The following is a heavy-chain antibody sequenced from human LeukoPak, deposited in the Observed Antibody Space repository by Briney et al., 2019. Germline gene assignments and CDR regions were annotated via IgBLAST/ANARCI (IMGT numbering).Heavy chain of an antibody. J-gene: IGHJ6*02. V-gene: IGHV1-18*01. Sequence: GASVKVSCKASGYTFTSYGISWVRQAPGQGLEWMGWISAYNGNTNYAQKPQGRVTMTTDTSTSTAYMELRSLRSDDTAVYYCASSVQYQLLRGYYYGMDVWGQGTTVTVSS. CDR2: ISAYNGNT. D-gene: IGHD2-2*01. CDR3: ASSVQYQLLRGYYYGMDV. CDR1: GYTFTSYG.